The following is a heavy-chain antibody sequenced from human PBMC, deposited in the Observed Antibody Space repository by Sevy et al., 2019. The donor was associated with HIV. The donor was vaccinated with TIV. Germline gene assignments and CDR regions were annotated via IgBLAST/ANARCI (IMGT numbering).Heavy chain of an antibody. CDR2: ISGSGGST. J-gene: IGHJ4*02. V-gene: IGHV3-23*01. Sequence: GESLKISCAASGFTFSSYAMSWVCQAPGKGLEWVSAISGSGGSTYYADSVKGRFTISRDNSKNTLYLQMNSLRAEDTAVYYCAPRDYYDSSGYYLPIDYWGQGTLVTVSS. CDR3: APRDYYDSSGYYLPIDY. D-gene: IGHD3-22*01. CDR1: GFTFSSYA.